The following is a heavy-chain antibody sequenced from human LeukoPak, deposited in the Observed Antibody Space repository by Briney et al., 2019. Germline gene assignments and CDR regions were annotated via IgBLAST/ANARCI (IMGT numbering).Heavy chain of an antibody. V-gene: IGHV3-30-3*01. J-gene: IGHJ4*02. Sequence: QPGRSLRLSCAASGFTFSSYAMHWVRQAPGEGLEWVAVISYDENNKYYADSVKGRFTISRDNSKNTLYLQMNSLRVEDTAVYYCARDRYSYGLLNYFDCWGQGTLVTVSS. D-gene: IGHD5-18*01. CDR2: ISYDENNK. CDR1: GFTFSSYA. CDR3: ARDRYSYGLLNYFDC.